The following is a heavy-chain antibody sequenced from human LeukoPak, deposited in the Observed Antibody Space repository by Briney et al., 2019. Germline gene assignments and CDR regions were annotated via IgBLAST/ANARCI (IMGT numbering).Heavy chain of an antibody. CDR1: GFTVSSNY. V-gene: IGHV3-66*01. Sequence: PGGSLRLSCAASGFTVSSNYMSWVRQAPGKGLEWVSVIYSGGSTYYADSVKGRFTISRDNSKNTLYLQMNSLRAEDTAVYYCAREVVPAAYNYWGQGTLVTVSS. CDR2: IYSGGST. J-gene: IGHJ4*02. D-gene: IGHD2-2*01. CDR3: AREVVPAAYNY.